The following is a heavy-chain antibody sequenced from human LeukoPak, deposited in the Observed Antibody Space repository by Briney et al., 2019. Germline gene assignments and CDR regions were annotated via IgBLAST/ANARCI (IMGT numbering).Heavy chain of an antibody. CDR3: ARPSSSGSYYY. CDR2: ISYSGSP. J-gene: IGHJ4*02. D-gene: IGHD3-10*01. Sequence: SETLSLSCTVSGDSICSSGHWWGWIRQPPGEGLEWIGSISYSGSPYYKPSLKSRVTISVDTSKNQLSLRQSSVTAADTAVYYCARPSSSGSYYYWGQGTLVTVS. CDR1: GDSICSSGHW. V-gene: IGHV4-39*01.